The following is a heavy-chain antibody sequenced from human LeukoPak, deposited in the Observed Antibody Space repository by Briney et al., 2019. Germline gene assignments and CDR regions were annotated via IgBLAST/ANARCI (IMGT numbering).Heavy chain of an antibody. J-gene: IGHJ6*03. CDR2: MNPNSGNT. CDR3: ARSRGYYYYMDV. Sequence: ASVRVSCKASGYTFTCYDINWVRQATGQGLEWMGWMNPNSGNTGYAQKFQGRVTMTRNTSISTAYMELSSLRSEDTAVYYCARSRGYYYYMDVWGKGTTVTVSS. D-gene: IGHD3-10*01. V-gene: IGHV1-8*01. CDR1: GYTFTCYD.